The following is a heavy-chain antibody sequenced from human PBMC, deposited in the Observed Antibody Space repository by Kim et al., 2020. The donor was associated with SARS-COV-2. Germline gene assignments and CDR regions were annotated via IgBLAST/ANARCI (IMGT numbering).Heavy chain of an antibody. V-gene: IGHV3-21*01. D-gene: IGHD6-13*01. CDR2: ISSSSSYI. J-gene: IGHJ6*02. Sequence: GGSLRLSCAASGFTFSSYSMNWVRQAPGKGLEWVSSISSSSSYIYYADSVKGRFTISRDNAKNSLYLQMNSLRAEDTAVYYCARLGIARDYYYGMDVWGQGTTVTVSS. CDR3: ARLGIARDYYYGMDV. CDR1: GFTFSSYS.